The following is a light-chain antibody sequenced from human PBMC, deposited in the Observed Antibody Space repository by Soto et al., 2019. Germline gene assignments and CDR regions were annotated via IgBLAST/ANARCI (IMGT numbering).Light chain of an antibody. CDR2: GAS. J-gene: IGKJ1*01. Sequence: EIVLTQSPGTLSLSPGERATLSCRASQSVSSSYLALYQQKPGHAPRLLIYGASSRATGIPDRFSGSGSGTDFTLTISRLEPEDFAVYYCQQYGSSPPWTFGQGTKVEIK. CDR1: QSVSSSY. V-gene: IGKV3-20*01. CDR3: QQYGSSPPWT.